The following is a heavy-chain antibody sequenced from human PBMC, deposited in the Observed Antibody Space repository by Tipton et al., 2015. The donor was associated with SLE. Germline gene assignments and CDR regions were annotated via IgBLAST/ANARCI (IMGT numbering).Heavy chain of an antibody. Sequence: TLSLTCAVYGGSFSGYFWSWIRQTPGKGLEWIGEINHSGSTYYNPSLKSRVTISVDTAKNQFSLKLTSVTAADTAVYYCARRLLEWLFDYWGQGTLVTVSS. CDR2: INHSGST. J-gene: IGHJ4*02. V-gene: IGHV4-34*01. D-gene: IGHD3-3*01. CDR1: GGSFSGYF. CDR3: ARRLLEWLFDY.